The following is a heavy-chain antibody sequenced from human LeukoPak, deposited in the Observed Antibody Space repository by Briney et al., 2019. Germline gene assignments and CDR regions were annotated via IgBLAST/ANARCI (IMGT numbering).Heavy chain of an antibody. CDR1: GFTVSSNY. D-gene: IGHD6-19*01. CDR2: IYSGGST. CDR3: ARDSRGWYHFDY. V-gene: IGHV3-66*01. J-gene: IGHJ4*02. Sequence: GGSLRLSCAASGFTVSSNYMSWDRQAPGKGLEWVSVIYSGGSTNYADSVKGRFTISRDDSKNTLYLQMNSLRAEDTAVYYCARDSRGWYHFDYWGQGTLVTVSS.